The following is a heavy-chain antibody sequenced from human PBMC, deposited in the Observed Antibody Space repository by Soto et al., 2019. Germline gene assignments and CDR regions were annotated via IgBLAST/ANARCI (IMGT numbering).Heavy chain of an antibody. D-gene: IGHD3-3*01. CDR1: GFTFSSYA. CDR3: ARGDFWSGYYTPYAMDV. J-gene: IGHJ6*02. V-gene: IGHV3-30-3*01. Sequence: PGGSLRLSCAASGFTFSSYAMHWVRQAPGKGLEWVAVISYDGSNKYYADSVKGRFTISRDNSKNTLYLQMNSLRAEDTAVYYCARGDFWSGYYTPYAMDVWGQGTTVTVSS. CDR2: ISYDGSNK.